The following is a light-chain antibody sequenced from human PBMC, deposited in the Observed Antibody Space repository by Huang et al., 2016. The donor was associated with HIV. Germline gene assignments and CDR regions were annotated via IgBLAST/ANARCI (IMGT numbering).Light chain of an antibody. CDR3: MQALQTPWT. V-gene: IGKV2-28*01. Sequence: DIVMTQSPLSLSVTPGEPASISCRSSQSLLHSNGYNYLDWYLQKPGQSPQLLIYLGFNRASGVPDRFSGSGSGTDFTLKISRVEAEDVGVYYCMQALQTPWTFGQGTKVEIK. CDR2: LGF. CDR1: QSLLHSNGYNY. J-gene: IGKJ1*01.